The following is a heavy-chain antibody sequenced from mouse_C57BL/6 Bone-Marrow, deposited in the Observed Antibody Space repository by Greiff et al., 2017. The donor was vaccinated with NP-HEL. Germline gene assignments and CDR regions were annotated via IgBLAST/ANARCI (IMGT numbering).Heavy chain of an antibody. D-gene: IGHD1-1*01. CDR1: GYTFTSYW. J-gene: IGHJ1*03. CDR2: IHPSDSDT. CDR3: DISRSYVWYCDV. Sequence: QVQLQQPGAELVKPGASVKVSCKASGYTFTSYWMHWVKQRPGKGLEWIGRIHPSDSDTNSNQKLKGKATLTVDKSYSTADMPRNSLISEDCAVYYCDISRSYVWYCDVWGTGTTVTVSS. V-gene: IGHV1-74*01.